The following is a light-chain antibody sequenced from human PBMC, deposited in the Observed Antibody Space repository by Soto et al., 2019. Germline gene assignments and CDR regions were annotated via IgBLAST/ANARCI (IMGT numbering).Light chain of an antibody. CDR2: NVN. J-gene: IGLJ2*01. Sequence: QSALIQPPSVSGSPGQSVTISCTGTSSDVGSYEYVSWNQQHPGTVPKPMIYNVNTRPSGVPDRFSGSKPGTTASMTIAGLHAEDEDNYWCCSYTSSATSAFGGGTKLTVL. CDR3: CSYTSSATSA. CDR1: SSDVGSYEY. V-gene: IGLV2-11*01.